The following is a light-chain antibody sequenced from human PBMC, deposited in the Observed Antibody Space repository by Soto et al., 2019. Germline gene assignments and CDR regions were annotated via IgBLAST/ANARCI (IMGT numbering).Light chain of an antibody. CDR3: ATWDDSLDGSV. J-gene: IGLJ1*01. V-gene: IGLV1-36*01. CDR2: YDD. Sequence: QSALTQPPSVSEAPRQRVTISCSGSSSNIGNNAVNWYQQLPGKAPKLLIYYDDLLPSGVSDRFSGSKSGTSASLAISGLQSEDEADYYCATWDDSLDGSVFGTGTKVTVL. CDR1: SSNIGNNA.